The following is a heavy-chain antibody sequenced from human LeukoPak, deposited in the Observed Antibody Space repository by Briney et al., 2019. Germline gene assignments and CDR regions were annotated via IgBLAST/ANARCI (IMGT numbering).Heavy chain of an antibody. CDR3: AKRSKLSCSSTSCPLDY. Sequence: GGSLRLSCAASGFTFNNYPMTWVRQPPGKGLEWVSGISDSGGVTYYADSVKGRFAVSRDNSKNTLYLQMSSLRAEDTAVYYCAKRSKLSCSSTSCPLDYWGQGTLVTVSS. V-gene: IGHV3-23*01. D-gene: IGHD2-2*01. J-gene: IGHJ4*02. CDR2: ISDSGGVT. CDR1: GFTFNNYP.